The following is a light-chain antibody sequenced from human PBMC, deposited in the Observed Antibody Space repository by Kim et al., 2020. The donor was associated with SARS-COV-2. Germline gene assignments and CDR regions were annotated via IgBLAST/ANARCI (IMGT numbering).Light chain of an antibody. J-gene: IGKJ1*01. CDR2: DAS. V-gene: IGKV1-5*01. CDR1: QSISSW. CDR3: QQYNSYSPRT. Sequence: DIQMTQSPSTLSASVGDRVTITCRASQSISSWLAWYQQKPGKAPKLLIYDASSLENGVPSRFSGSGSGTEFTLTISSLQPDDFATYYCQQYNSYSPRTFGQGTKVDIK.